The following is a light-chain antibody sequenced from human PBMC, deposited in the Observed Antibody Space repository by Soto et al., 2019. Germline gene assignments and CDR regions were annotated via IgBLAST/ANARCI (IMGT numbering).Light chain of an antibody. CDR1: QSISNTF. J-gene: IGKJ5*01. CDR3: QQYSHLIT. Sequence: EIVLTQSPGTLSLSPGERATLSCRASQSISNTFLAWYQQKPGQAPRPLIYGASSRATGTPDRFSGSGSGTDFTLSISRLEPEDFAVYYCQQYSHLITFGQGTRLEIK. CDR2: GAS. V-gene: IGKV3-20*01.